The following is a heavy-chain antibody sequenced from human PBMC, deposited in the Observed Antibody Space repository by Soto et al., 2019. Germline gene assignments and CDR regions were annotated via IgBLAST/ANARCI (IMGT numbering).Heavy chain of an antibody. CDR1: GFSLTTSGLD. D-gene: IGHD1-26*01. V-gene: IGHV2-5*01. CDR2: ISWNDHK. CDR3: ARTGAY. J-gene: IGHJ4*02. Sequence: QITLKESGPTLGKPTQTLTLTCTFSGFSLTTSGLDVGCIRQPPGKALEGLELISWNDHKGYSPSLKSRLTIAKDTSKNQVGLTMTNMDPVDTATYYCARTGAYWGQGILVTVSS.